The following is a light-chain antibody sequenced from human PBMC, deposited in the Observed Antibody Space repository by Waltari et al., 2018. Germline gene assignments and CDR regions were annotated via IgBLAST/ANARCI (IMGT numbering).Light chain of an antibody. V-gene: IGKV3-20*01. J-gene: IGKJ4*01. CDR2: GAS. CDR3: QQYGGSPLT. CDR1: QSVSSSS. Sequence: EIVLTQSPGMLSLSPGERATLSCRASQSVSSSSLAWYQQKPGQAPRLLIYGASSRATGIPDRFSGSGSGTDFTLTISRLEPEDFAVYYCQQYGGSPLTFGGGTKVEI.